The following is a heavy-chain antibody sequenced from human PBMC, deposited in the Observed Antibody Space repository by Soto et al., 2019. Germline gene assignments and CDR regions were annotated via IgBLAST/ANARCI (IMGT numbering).Heavy chain of an antibody. Sequence: ASVKVSCKASGFTFTSSAVQWVRQARGQRLEWIGWIVVGSGNTNYAQKFQERVTITRDMSTSTAYMELSSLRSEDTAVYYCAADLQTYYDFWSGYFGPAYYYYGMDVWGQGTTVTVSS. CDR1: GFTFTSSA. V-gene: IGHV1-58*01. J-gene: IGHJ6*02. CDR3: AADLQTYYDFWSGYFGPAYYYYGMDV. D-gene: IGHD3-3*01. CDR2: IVVGSGNT.